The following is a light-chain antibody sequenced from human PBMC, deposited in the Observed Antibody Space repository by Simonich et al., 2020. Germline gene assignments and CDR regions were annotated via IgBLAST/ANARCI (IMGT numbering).Light chain of an antibody. CDR2: GAY. V-gene: IGKV3-15*01. CDR1: QSVSSN. J-gene: IGKJ1*01. Sequence: EIVMTQSPATLSVSPGERATLSCRPSQSVSSNLAWYQQKPCQAPRLLIYGAYTRATGIPARFSGSGSGTECTLTISSLQSEDFAVYYCQQYNNWPRTFGQGTKVEIK. CDR3: QQYNNWPRT.